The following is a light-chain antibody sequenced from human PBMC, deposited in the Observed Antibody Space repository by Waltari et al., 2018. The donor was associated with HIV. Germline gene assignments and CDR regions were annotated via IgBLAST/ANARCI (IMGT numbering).Light chain of an antibody. Sequence: QSALTQPASVSGSPGQSITISCTGTGSDLRDYNSVSWYQHHPGKTPKVIIYEVSNRPSGVSRRLSGSSSGNAASLTISGLQAEDEADYFCTSDISSASPEFGGGTKVTVL. CDR3: TSDISSASPE. J-gene: IGLJ3*02. V-gene: IGLV2-14*01. CDR1: GSDLRDYNS. CDR2: EVS.